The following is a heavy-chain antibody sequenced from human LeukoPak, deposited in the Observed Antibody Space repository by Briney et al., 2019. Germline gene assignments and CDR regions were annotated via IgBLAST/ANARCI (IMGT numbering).Heavy chain of an antibody. CDR1: GFTFSSYE. J-gene: IGHJ6*03. CDR3: ARGHSSGWYGGYYYYYMDV. Sequence: GGSLRLSCAASGFTFSSYEMNWVRQAPGKGLEWVSYISSSGSTIYYADSVKGRFTISRDNAKNSLYLQMNSLRAEDTAVYYCARGHSSGWYGGYYYYYMDVWGKGTTVTVSS. CDR2: ISSSGSTI. D-gene: IGHD6-19*01. V-gene: IGHV3-48*03.